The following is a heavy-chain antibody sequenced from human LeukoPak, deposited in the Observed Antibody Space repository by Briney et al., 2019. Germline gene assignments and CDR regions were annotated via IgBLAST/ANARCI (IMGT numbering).Heavy chain of an antibody. Sequence: GGSLGLSCAASGFTFSDHYMDWVRQAPGKGLEWVGRIRNKANSYTTEYAASVKGRFTISRDDSKTSLYLQMDSLQTEDTAVYYCVRAAAGKYFFDYWGQGTLVTVSS. J-gene: IGHJ4*02. CDR3: VRAAAGKYFFDY. CDR1: GFTFSDHY. CDR2: IRNKANSYTT. V-gene: IGHV3-72*01. D-gene: IGHD6-13*01.